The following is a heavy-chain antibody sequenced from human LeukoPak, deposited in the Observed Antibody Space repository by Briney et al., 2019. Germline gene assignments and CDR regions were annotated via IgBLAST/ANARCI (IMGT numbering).Heavy chain of an antibody. D-gene: IGHD3-9*01. CDR2: IYYSGST. Sequence: SETLSLTCTVSGGSVSSGTYYWSWIRQPPGKELEWIGYIYYSGSTNYNPSLKSRVTISVDTSKNQFSLRLSSVTAADTAVYYCAGDNQNYDILTGFYYYGMDVWGKGTTVTVSS. J-gene: IGHJ6*04. CDR1: GGSVSSGTYY. V-gene: IGHV4-61*01. CDR3: AGDNQNYDILTGFYYYGMDV.